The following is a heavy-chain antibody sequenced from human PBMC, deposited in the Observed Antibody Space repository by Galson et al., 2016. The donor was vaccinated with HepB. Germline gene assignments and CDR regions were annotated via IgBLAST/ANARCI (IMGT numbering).Heavy chain of an antibody. CDR2: ISSRSSCI. Sequence: SLRLSCAVSGFTFTTYSMSWVRQVPGKGLEWVSSISSRSSCIYYADSVKGRFTISRDNARNSLYLESNSLRAEDTALYYCARLGAGAMPTNFERDYYYGMDFWGQGTTVTVSS. J-gene: IGHJ6*02. D-gene: IGHD5-24*01. CDR3: ARLGAGAMPTNFERDYYYGMDF. CDR1: GFTFTTYS. V-gene: IGHV3-21*06.